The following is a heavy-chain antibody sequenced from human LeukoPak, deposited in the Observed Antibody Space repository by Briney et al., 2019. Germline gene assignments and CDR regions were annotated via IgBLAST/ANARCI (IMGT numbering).Heavy chain of an antibody. V-gene: IGHV3-53*01. Sequence: PGGSLRLSCTASGFNVSSNYMSWVRQAPGKGLEWVSVIYSGGKTYYADSGKGRFTISRDNSKNPLRLQMNSLRAEYTALYYCARATVGATWIWGGHFDYWGQGALVTVAS. J-gene: IGHJ4*02. CDR3: ARATVGATWIWGGHFDY. D-gene: IGHD1-26*01. CDR2: IYSGGKT. CDR1: GFNVSSNY.